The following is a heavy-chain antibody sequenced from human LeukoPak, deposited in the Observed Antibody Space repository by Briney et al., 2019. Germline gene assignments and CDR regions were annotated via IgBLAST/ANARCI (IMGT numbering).Heavy chain of an antibody. Sequence: GGSLRLSCAACGFTLEDYGMSWVRHARGKGVEWGGGINWRGGRTEYADSVKGRFTICRDNAKECVYVEMKSLRAEDRGLYYCARCNSGTNNYYDFDYWGPGTLVTVSS. CDR3: ARCNSGTNNYYDFDY. CDR1: GFTLEDYG. J-gene: IGHJ4*02. V-gene: IGHV3-20*04. CDR2: INWRGGRT. D-gene: IGHD3-22*01.